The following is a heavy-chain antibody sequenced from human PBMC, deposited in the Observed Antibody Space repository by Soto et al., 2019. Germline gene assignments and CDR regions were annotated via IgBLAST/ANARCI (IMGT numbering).Heavy chain of an antibody. Sequence: QVQLVESGGGVVQPGRSLRLSCAASGFTFSSFGIHWVRQAPGKGLEWVAVISYDGIDKNYADSVKGRFTISRENSKNMVYLQMNCLRAEDTAVYYCAKDLREMATIRPDYWGQGILVTVSS. CDR3: AKDLREMATIRPDY. CDR1: GFTFSSFG. CDR2: ISYDGIDK. J-gene: IGHJ4*02. D-gene: IGHD5-12*01. V-gene: IGHV3-30*18.